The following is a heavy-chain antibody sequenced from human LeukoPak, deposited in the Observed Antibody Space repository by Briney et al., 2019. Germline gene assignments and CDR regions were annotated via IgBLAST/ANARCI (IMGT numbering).Heavy chain of an antibody. D-gene: IGHD5-12*01. CDR2: IYSGGST. CDR1: GFTVSSNY. V-gene: IGHV3-66*01. Sequence: GGSLRLSCAASGFTVSSNYMSWVRQAPGKGLEWVSVIYSGGSTYYADSVKGRFTISRDNSKNTLYLQMNSLRAEDTAVYYCARDLKGHSGYDYLGDYYGMDVWGQGTTVTVSS. CDR3: ARDLKGHSGYDYLGDYYGMDV. J-gene: IGHJ6*02.